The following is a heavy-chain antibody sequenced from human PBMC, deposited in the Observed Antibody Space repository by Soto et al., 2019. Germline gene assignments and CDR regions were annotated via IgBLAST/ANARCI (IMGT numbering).Heavy chain of an antibody. J-gene: IGHJ4*02. D-gene: IGHD2-15*01. V-gene: IGHV1-69*02. Sequence: ASVKVSCKASGGAFSSYTISWVRQAPGQGLEWMGRIIPILGIANYAQKFQGRVTITADKSTSTAYMELSSLRSEDTAVYYCARANCSGDSCYFDYWGQGTLVTVSS. CDR3: ARANCSGDSCYFDY. CDR1: GGAFSSYT. CDR2: IIPILGIA.